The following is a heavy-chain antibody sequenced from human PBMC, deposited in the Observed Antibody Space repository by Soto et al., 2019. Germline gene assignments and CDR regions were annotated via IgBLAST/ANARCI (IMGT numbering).Heavy chain of an antibody. Sequence: QVQLQESGPGLVKPSETLSLTCTVSGGSISSYYWSWIRQPPGKGLEWIGYIYYSGSTNYNPSLNRPVTISVETSKHQFSLKLSSVTAADPAVYYCARQQRYSWNDGIQHWGPGTLVTVSS. CDR1: GGSISSYY. V-gene: IGHV4-59*08. D-gene: IGHD1-1*01. CDR2: IYYSGST. CDR3: ARQQRYSWNDGIQH. J-gene: IGHJ1*01.